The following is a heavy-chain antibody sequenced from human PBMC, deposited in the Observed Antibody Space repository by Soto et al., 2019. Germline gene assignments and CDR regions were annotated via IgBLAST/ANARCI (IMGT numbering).Heavy chain of an antibody. CDR3: ARGNVLLGFGELNRYNWFDP. V-gene: IGHV1-8*01. D-gene: IGHD3-10*01. Sequence: QVQLVQSGAEVKKPGASVKVSCKASGYTFTSYDINWVRQATGQGLEWMGWMNPNSGNTGYAQKFQGGGTMTRNTYISTAYMELSSLRSEDTAVYYCARGNVLLGFGELNRYNWFDPWGQGTLVTVSS. CDR2: MNPNSGNT. CDR1: GYTFTSYD. J-gene: IGHJ5*02.